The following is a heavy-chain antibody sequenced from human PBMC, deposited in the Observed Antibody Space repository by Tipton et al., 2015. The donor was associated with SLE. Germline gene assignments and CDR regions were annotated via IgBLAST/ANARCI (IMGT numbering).Heavy chain of an antibody. CDR1: GGSISSSNYY. V-gene: IGHV4-39*07. J-gene: IGHJ3*02. D-gene: IGHD5-24*01. CDR3: ARGYNHHDAFDI. CDR2: RYHSGTT. Sequence: TLSLTCTVSGGSISSSNYYWGWIRQPPGKGLECIGSRYHSGTTYYNPSLKSRVTISVDTSKNEFSLRMTSVTAGDTAVYYCARGYNHHDAFDIWGQGTMVTVSS.